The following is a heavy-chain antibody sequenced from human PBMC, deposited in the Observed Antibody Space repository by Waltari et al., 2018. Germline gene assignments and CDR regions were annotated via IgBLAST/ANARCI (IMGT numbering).Heavy chain of an antibody. CDR1: GSTFSSSV. Sequence: QMHLVQSGPEVKKPGTSVEVYCKAPGSTFSSSVVRWVRQARGQRPEWIGWIVVGSGNTNYAQTFRERVTITRDKSTNTAYMMLSSLTSEDTAVYYCAADGSWTSGWYELDYWGQGTLVTVSS. V-gene: IGHV1-58*01. D-gene: IGHD6-19*01. CDR2: IVVGSGNT. J-gene: IGHJ4*02. CDR3: AADGSWTSGWYELDY.